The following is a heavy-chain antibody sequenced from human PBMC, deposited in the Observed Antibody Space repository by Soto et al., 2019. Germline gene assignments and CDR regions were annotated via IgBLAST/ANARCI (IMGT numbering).Heavy chain of an antibody. CDR2: ISGYNGNT. J-gene: IGHJ4*02. CDR1: GYTFINYG. CDR3: ARDNYERSGYFDY. V-gene: IGHV1-18*04. D-gene: IGHD3-22*01. Sequence: ASVKVSCKPSGYTFINYGISWVRQAPGQGLEWMGWISGYNGNTNYAQKVQGRVTMTTDPSTRTAYMELRSLRSDDTALYYCARDNYERSGYFDYWGQGTRVTVSS.